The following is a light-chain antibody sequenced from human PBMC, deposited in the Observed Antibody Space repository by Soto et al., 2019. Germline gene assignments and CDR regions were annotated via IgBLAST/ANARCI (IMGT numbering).Light chain of an antibody. Sequence: EIVMTQSPATLSVSPGERATLSCRASQSVSSNLAWYQQKPGQSPRLLIFDASTRATAIPARFSGSGSGTEFTLTISSLQSEDFAVYYCQQYNNWPVTFGQGTKVDIK. CDR1: QSVSSN. V-gene: IGKV3-15*01. J-gene: IGKJ1*01. CDR3: QQYNNWPVT. CDR2: DAS.